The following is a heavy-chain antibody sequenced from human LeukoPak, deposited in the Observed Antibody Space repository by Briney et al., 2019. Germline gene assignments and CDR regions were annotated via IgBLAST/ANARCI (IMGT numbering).Heavy chain of an antibody. D-gene: IGHD6-6*01. CDR3: ARVIAARLGNYYMDV. J-gene: IGHJ6*03. Sequence: GGSLRLSCATSGFTFVGYWMSWVRPAPGKGLEWVANIKQDGNEKDYVDSVKGRFTISRDNAKNSLYLQMNSLRAEDTAVYYCARVIAARLGNYYMDVWGKGTTVTVSS. CDR2: IKQDGNEK. V-gene: IGHV3-7*01. CDR1: GFTFVGYW.